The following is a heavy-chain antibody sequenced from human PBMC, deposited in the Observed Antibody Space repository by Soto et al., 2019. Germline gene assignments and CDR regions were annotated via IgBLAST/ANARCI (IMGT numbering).Heavy chain of an antibody. CDR2: ISYTGANQ. D-gene: IGHD4-4*01. V-gene: IGHV3-30-3*01. CDR3: ARDAFLYSQGAHYDH. Sequence: QVRLVESGGGAVQPGDSLRLSCDASGFTFSTYALHWVRQAPGKGLEWVAFISYTGANQYYADSVKGRFTVSRDNSKNIASLQMTSLKPEDSAVYYCARDAFLYSQGAHYDHCGLGTLVTVSS. CDR1: GFTFSTYA. J-gene: IGHJ4*02.